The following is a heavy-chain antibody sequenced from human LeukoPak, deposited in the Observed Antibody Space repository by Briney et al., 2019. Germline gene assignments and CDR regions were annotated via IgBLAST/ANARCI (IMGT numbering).Heavy chain of an antibody. CDR2: IYYSGST. Sequence: PSQTLSLTCTVSGGSISSGGYYWSWIRQHPGKGLEWIGYIYYSGSTYYNPSLKSRVTISVDTSKNQFSLKLSSVTAADTAVYYCAAIVGATGGWFDPWGQGTLVTVSS. CDR1: GGSISSGGYY. V-gene: IGHV4-31*03. J-gene: IGHJ5*02. D-gene: IGHD1-26*01. CDR3: AAIVGATGGWFDP.